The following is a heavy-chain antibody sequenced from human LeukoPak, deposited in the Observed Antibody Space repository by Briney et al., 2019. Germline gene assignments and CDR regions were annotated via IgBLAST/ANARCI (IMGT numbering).Heavy chain of an antibody. D-gene: IGHD1-26*01. CDR3: AKDREWELGLNGRFDY. Sequence: TGGSLRLSCAASGFTFDDYAMHWVRQAPGKGLEWVSGISWNSGSIGYADSVKGRFTISRDNAKNSLYLQMNSLRAEDTALYYCAKDREWELGLNGRFDYWGQGTLVTVSS. J-gene: IGHJ4*02. V-gene: IGHV3-9*01. CDR2: ISWNSGSI. CDR1: GFTFDDYA.